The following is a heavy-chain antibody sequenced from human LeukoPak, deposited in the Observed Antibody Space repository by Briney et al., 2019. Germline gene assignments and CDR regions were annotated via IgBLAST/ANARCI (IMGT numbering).Heavy chain of an antibody. CDR3: AITSL. CDR2: IYSDSST. V-gene: IGHV3-66*01. CDR1: GFTVSPNY. D-gene: IGHD1-1*01. Sequence: PWGSLRLSCAASGFTVSPNYMSWIRQAPGKGLEWVSVIYSDSSTYYADSVRGRFTISRDNSKNMLYLHMNSLRAEDTAVYYCAITSLWGQGTPVTVSS. J-gene: IGHJ4*03.